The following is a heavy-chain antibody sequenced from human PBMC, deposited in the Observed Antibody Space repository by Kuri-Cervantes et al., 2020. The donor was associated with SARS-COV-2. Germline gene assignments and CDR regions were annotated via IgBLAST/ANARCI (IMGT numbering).Heavy chain of an antibody. V-gene: IGHV4-34*01. CDR2: INHSGST. Sequence: SQTLSLTCAVYGGSFSGYYWSWIRLPPGKGLEWIGEINHSGSTNYNPSLKSRVTISVDTSKNQFSLKLSSVTAADTAVYYCARGEGGSGSYGMDVWGQGTTVTVSS. D-gene: IGHD3-16*01. CDR1: GGSFSGYY. CDR3: ARGEGGSGSYGMDV. J-gene: IGHJ6*02.